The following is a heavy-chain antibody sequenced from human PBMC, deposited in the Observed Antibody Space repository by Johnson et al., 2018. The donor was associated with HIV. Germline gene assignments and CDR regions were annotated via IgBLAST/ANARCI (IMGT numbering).Heavy chain of an antibody. D-gene: IGHD1-26*01. Sequence: VQLVESGGGLVQPGGSLRLSCAASGFTFSTYWMHWVRQGPGKGLVWVSRINSDGSITTYADSVKGRFTISRDNAKNTLYLQMNSLRAEDTAVYYCARGGKWGIVGARGAFDIWGQGTMVTVSS. J-gene: IGHJ3*02. CDR1: GFTFSTYW. CDR3: ARGGKWGIVGARGAFDI. CDR2: INSDGSIT. V-gene: IGHV3-74*01.